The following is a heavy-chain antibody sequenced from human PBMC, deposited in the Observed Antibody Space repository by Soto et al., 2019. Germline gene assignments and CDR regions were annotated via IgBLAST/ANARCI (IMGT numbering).Heavy chain of an antibody. CDR3: ATWGTPSAR. CDR1: GFTFSDYY. Sequence: QVLLVESGGGLVKPGGSLRLSCAASGFTFSDYYMSWIRQAPGMGLEWVSYISGSGNSIYYADSVKGRFTISRDNAKNSLYLKMTSRRVGDTPVSSCATWGTPSARGGQGTLATFPP. J-gene: IGHJ4*02. D-gene: IGHD3-16*01. V-gene: IGHV3-11*01. CDR2: ISGSGNSI.